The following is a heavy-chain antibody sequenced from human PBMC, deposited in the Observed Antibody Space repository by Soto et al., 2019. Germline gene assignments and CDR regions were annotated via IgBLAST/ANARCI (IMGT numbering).Heavy chain of an antibody. CDR1: GGTIGRYS. D-gene: IGHD2-2*01. J-gene: IGHJ6*02. Sequence: QVQLVQSGAEVKKPGSSVKVSCKASGGTIGRYSITWVRQAPGHGLEWIGRVIPIFGIPTYAQKFQGSVTITADEATSTAYMELSSMRSDDTAVYYCAREDRDRETGLVPAAIDGMDVWGQGTTVTVSS. V-gene: IGHV1-69*08. CDR3: AREDRDRETGLVPAAIDGMDV. CDR2: VIPIFGIP.